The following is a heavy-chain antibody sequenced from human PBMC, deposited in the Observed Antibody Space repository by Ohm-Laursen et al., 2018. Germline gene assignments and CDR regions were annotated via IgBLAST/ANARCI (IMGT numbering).Heavy chain of an antibody. CDR3: VRPKATGFDY. CDR2: MTSTGSTV. Sequence: SLRLSCSASGFNFSTYEMNWVRQAPGKGLEWVSYMTSTGSTVYYAESVKGRFTISRDNAKNSLYLQMNSLKAEDTAVYYCVRPKATGFDYWGQGTLVTVSS. CDR1: GFNFSTYE. V-gene: IGHV3-48*03. J-gene: IGHJ4*02. D-gene: IGHD1-26*01.